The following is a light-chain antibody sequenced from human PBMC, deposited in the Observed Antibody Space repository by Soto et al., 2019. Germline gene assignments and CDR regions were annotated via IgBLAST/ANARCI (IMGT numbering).Light chain of an antibody. CDR3: QQYSVLWT. V-gene: IGKV1-16*01. CDR2: DAS. J-gene: IGKJ1*01. Sequence: DIQMTQSPSSLSASVGDRVTITCRARQGISHYLAWFQQRPGKVPKRLIYDASTLESGVPLRFSGSGSETEFTLTISSLQPDDFATYYCQQYSVLWTFGQGTKVDIK. CDR1: QGISHY.